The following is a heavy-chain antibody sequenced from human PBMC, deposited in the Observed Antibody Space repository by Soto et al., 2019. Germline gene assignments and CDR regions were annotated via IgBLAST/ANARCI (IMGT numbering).Heavy chain of an antibody. J-gene: IGHJ4*02. CDR3: ARAWVATTGNDY. CDR2: IYYSGST. Sequence: QVQLQESGPGLVKPSQTLSLTCTVSGGAISSGDYYWSWIRQPPGKGLEWIGYIYYSGSTYYNPSLKSRVTISVDTSKHQFSLKLSSVTAADTAVYYCARAWVATTGNDYWGQGTLVTVSS. CDR1: GGAISSGDYY. D-gene: IGHD5-12*01. V-gene: IGHV4-30-4*01.